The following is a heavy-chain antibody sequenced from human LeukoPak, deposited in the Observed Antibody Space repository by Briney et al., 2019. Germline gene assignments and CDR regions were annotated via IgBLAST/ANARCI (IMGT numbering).Heavy chain of an antibody. CDR1: GFTFSSYA. J-gene: IGHJ6*02. CDR3: ARGFGGYYGMDV. Sequence: GGSLRLSCAASGFTFSSYAMHWVRQAPGKGLEWVAVISCDGSNKYYADSVKGRFTISRDNSKSALYLQMNSLRAEDTAVYYCARGFGGYYGMDVWGQGTTVTVSS. D-gene: IGHD3-10*01. CDR2: ISCDGSNK. V-gene: IGHV3-30*14.